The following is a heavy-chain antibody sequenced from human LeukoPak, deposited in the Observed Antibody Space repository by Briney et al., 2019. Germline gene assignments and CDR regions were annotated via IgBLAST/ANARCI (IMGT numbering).Heavy chain of an antibody. Sequence: GGSLRLSCAASGFTFTSYSMSWVRQAPGKGLEWVSGTSDRGDYTYYADSVKGRFTISRDSSKNTLFLQMNSLRADDTALYFCARKAQYNGHYPLDYWGQGTLVTVSS. CDR2: TSDRGDYT. CDR1: GFTFTSYS. D-gene: IGHD1-7*01. V-gene: IGHV3-23*01. CDR3: ARKAQYNGHYPLDY. J-gene: IGHJ4*02.